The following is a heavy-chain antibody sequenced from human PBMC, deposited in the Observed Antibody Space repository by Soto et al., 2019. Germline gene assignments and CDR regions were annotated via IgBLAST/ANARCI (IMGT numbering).Heavy chain of an antibody. J-gene: IGHJ6*02. V-gene: IGHV3-13*04. CDR3: VRSPRGGYGQLYGLDV. CDR1: GFTLSHYD. D-gene: IGHD5-18*01. Sequence: EVQMVESGGGLVQPGGSLRLSCAASGFTLSHYDMHWVRQTAGEGLEWVAVFGSAGDTHYPESVKGRFTISRESAKNSLYLQMNSLRAGDTAVYHCVRSPRGGYGQLYGLDVWGQGTTVTVSS. CDR2: FGSAGDT.